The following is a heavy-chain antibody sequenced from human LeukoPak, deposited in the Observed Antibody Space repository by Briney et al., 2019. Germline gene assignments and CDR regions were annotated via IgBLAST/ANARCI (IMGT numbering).Heavy chain of an antibody. D-gene: IGHD6-19*01. CDR3: AREVAAVAGTKNDY. CDR1: GYTFTAYY. CDR2: INPNSGGT. J-gene: IGHJ4*02. Sequence: ASVKVSCKASGYTFTAYYMHWVRQAPGQGLEWMGWINPNSGGTNYAQKFQGRVTMTRDTSISTAYMELSRLRSDDTAVYYCAREVAAVAGTKNDYWGQGTLVTVSS. V-gene: IGHV1-2*02.